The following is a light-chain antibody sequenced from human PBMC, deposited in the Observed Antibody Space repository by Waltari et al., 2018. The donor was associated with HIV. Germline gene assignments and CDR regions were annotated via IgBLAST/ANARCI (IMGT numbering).Light chain of an antibody. Sequence: QSVLTQPPSASGTPGQRVTISCSGGSGRDFVYWSQVLPGTAPKLLIQRSYPRASGVPDRFSGSKSGTSASLAISGLRSEDEADYYCAVWDDNLNVVFGGGTKLTVL. CDR1: SGRDF. CDR3: AVWDDNLNVV. CDR2: RSY. J-gene: IGLJ2*01. V-gene: IGLV1-47*01.